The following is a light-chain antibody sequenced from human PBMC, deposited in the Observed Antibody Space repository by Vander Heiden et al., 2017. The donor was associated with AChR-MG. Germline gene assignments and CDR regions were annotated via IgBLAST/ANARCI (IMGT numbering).Light chain of an antibody. J-gene: IGLJ2*01. CDR1: KLGDKF. V-gene: IGLV3-1*01. CDR2: KDS. CDR3: QAWDSSTVV. Sequence: SYELTQPPSVSVSPGQTANITCSGDKLGDKFASWFQQKPGQSPVLVIYKDSKRPSGIPERFSGSNSGSTATLTISGTQAMDEAYYYCQAWDSSTVVFGGGTKLTVL.